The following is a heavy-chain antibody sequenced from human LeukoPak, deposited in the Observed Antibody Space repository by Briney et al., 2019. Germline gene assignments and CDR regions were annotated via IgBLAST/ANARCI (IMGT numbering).Heavy chain of an antibody. V-gene: IGHV1-69*13. J-gene: IGHJ4*02. CDR1: GYTFTSYG. Sequence: SVKVSCKASGYTFTSYGISWVRQAPGQGLEWMGGIIPIFGTANYAQKFQGRVTITADESTSTAYMELSSLRSEDTAVYYCASLTPPDYYDSSGPRDYWGQGTLVTVSS. CDR2: IIPIFGTA. D-gene: IGHD3-22*01. CDR3: ASLTPPDYYDSSGPRDY.